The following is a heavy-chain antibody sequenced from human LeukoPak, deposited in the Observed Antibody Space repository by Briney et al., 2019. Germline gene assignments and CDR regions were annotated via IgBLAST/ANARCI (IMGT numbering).Heavy chain of an antibody. CDR1: GGPISSYY. Sequence: SETLSLTCTVSGGPISSYYWSWIRQTPGKGLEWIWYIYYSGSTKYNPSLQSRVTISVDTSKSPSSLKLSSVTAADTAVYYSARGDPGIAAEWGQGTLVTVPS. D-gene: IGHD6-13*01. V-gene: IGHV4-59*01. CDR2: IYYSGST. J-gene: IGHJ4*02. CDR3: ARGDPGIAAE.